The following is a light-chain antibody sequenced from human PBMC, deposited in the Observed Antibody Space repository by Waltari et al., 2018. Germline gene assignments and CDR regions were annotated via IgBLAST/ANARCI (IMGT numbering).Light chain of an antibody. CDR1: SSNIGAGYD. Sequence: QSVLTQPPSVSGAPGQRITISCTGTSSNIGAGYDVHRYLQLPGTAPKLLIPGNNNRPSGFPDRFSAYKTDTSASRAITGLQAEDEADYYCQSYDSSLSGVLFGGWTKLTVL. CDR2: GNN. CDR3: QSYDSSLSGVL. J-gene: IGLJ2*01. V-gene: IGLV1-40*01.